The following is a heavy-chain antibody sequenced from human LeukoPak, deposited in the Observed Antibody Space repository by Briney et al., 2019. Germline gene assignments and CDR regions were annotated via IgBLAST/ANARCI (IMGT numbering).Heavy chain of an antibody. D-gene: IGHD3-22*01. V-gene: IGHV1-2*02. CDR1: GYTFTGYY. CDR3: ARDLDDSSGYYDY. CDR2: INPNSGGT. J-gene: IGHJ4*02. Sequence: ASVKVSCKASGYTFTGYYMHWVRQAPGQGLEWMGWINPNSGGTNYAQKFQGRVTMTRDTSISTAYVELSRLRSDDTAVYYCARDLDDSSGYYDYWGQGTLVTVSS.